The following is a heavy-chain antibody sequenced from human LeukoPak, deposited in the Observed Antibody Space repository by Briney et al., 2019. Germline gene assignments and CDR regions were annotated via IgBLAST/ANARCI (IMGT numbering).Heavy chain of an antibody. D-gene: IGHD3-3*01. CDR1: GFTFSSYG. Sequence: GGSLRLSCAPSGFTFSSYGMHWFRQAPGKGLEWVAFIRYDGSNKYYAESVKGRFTISRDNSKNTLYLQMNSLRAEDTAVYYCAKEDRGGLTIVGVFTTFNYWGQGTLVTVSS. CDR2: IRYDGSNK. V-gene: IGHV3-30*02. J-gene: IGHJ4*02. CDR3: AKEDRGGLTIVGVFTTFNY.